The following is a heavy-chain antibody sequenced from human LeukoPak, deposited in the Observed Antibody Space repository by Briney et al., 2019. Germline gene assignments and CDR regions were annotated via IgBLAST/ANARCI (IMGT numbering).Heavy chain of an antibody. D-gene: IGHD3-10*01. J-gene: IGHJ4*02. Sequence: SETLSLTCTVSGYSISSGYYWGWIRQPPGKGLEWIGSIYHSGSTYYNPSLKSRVTISVDTSKNQFFLKLSSVTAADTAVYYCAREISGGWFGELVDYWRQGTLVTVSS. V-gene: IGHV4-38-2*02. CDR2: IYHSGST. CDR1: GYSISSGYY. CDR3: AREISGGWFGELVDY.